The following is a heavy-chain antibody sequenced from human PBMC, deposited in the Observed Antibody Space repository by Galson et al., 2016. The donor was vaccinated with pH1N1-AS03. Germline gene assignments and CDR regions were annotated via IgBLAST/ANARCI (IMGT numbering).Heavy chain of an antibody. CDR3: VMDTTTWMRFDY. D-gene: IGHD1-1*01. CDR1: GYSISSGYY. CDR2: LDRSGTT. J-gene: IGHJ4*02. Sequence: SETLSLTCAVSGYSISSGYYWTWIRQSPTKGLEWIGELDRSGTTIYNPSLESRVTISLDKSKNQSSLKLNSVTAADTAVYFCVMDTTTWMRFDYWGQGSLVIVSS. V-gene: IGHV4-38-2*01.